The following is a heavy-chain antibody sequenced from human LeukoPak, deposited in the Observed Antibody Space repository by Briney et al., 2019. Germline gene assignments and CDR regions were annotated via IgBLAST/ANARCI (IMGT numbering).Heavy chain of an antibody. V-gene: IGHV4-59*12. D-gene: IGHD3-16*02. CDR3: ARSSYYDYVWWSYRIDY. CDR2: IYYSGST. Sequence: SETLSLTCTGSGGSLSSYYWSWIRQPPGKGLEWIGYIYYSGSTNYNPSLKSRVTISVDTSKNQFSLKLSSVTAADTAVYYCARSSYYDYVWWSYRIDYWGQGTLVTVSS. J-gene: IGHJ4*02. CDR1: GGSLSSYY.